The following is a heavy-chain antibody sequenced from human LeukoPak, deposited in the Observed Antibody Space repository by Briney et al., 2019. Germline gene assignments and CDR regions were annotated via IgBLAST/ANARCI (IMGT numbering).Heavy chain of an antibody. CDR3: ARVLRSSNWFDP. Sequence: SETLSLTCTASGVSISSYYWSWIRQPPGKGLEWIGYIYTSGSTNYYPSLKSRVTISVTTSKNHCFLKRSSVDAAATAVYNCARVLRSSNWFDPWGQGTLVTVSS. CDR2: IYTSGST. V-gene: IGHV4-4*09. J-gene: IGHJ5*02. D-gene: IGHD4-17*01. CDR1: GVSISSYY.